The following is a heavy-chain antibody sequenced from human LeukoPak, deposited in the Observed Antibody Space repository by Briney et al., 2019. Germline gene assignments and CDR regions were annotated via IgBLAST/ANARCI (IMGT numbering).Heavy chain of an antibody. J-gene: IGHJ5*02. CDR2: IYYTGST. V-gene: IGHV4-59*01. CDR3: ARTDYDPSNYDPFAWFDP. D-gene: IGHD4-11*01. CDR1: GDSISSYY. Sequence: PSETLSLTCTVSGDSISSYYWSWIRQPPGKGLEWIGYIYYTGSTSFNPSLKSRVTISVDTSKNQLFLSLNSVTAADTAMYYCARTDYDPSNYDPFAWFDPWGQGTLVTVSS.